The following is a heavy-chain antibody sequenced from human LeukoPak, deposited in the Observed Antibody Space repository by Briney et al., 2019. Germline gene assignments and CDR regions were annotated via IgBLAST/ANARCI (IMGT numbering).Heavy chain of an antibody. D-gene: IGHD2-15*01. CDR2: IIPIFGTA. J-gene: IGHJ4*02. Sequence: SVKVSCKDSGYTFTSYAMHWVRQAPGQRLEWMGGIIPIFGTANYAQKFQGRVTITADESTSTAYLELSSLRSEDTAVYYCARDSYCSGGSCYLTGWGQGTLVTVSS. CDR1: GYTFTSYA. V-gene: IGHV1-69*13. CDR3: ARDSYCSGGSCYLTG.